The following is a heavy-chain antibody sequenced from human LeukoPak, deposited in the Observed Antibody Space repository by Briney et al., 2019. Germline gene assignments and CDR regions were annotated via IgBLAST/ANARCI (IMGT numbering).Heavy chain of an antibody. Sequence: GESLKISCKGSGYSFASYLIGWVRQMPGKGLEWMGIIYPGDSDTRYSPSFQGQVTISADKSISTAYLQWSSLKASDTAMYYCARLHTYSNTPLCSYWGQGTLVTVSS. CDR3: ARLHTYSNTPLCSY. J-gene: IGHJ4*02. CDR1: GYSFASYL. D-gene: IGHD4-11*01. V-gene: IGHV5-51*01. CDR2: IYPGDSDT.